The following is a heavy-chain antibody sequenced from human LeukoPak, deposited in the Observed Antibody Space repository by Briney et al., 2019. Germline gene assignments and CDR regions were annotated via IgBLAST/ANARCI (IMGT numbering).Heavy chain of an antibody. CDR2: VRSDGSNE. D-gene: IGHD5-12*01. J-gene: IGHJ4*02. CDR3: AKESDSGYHSEGPKN. Sequence: GGSLRLSCAASGFVLSDYGMHWVRQAPGKGLEWVAFVRSDGSNEYYVGSVKGRFTISRDKSKNTLYLQMNSLRVEDTAVYSCAKESDSGYHSEGPKNWGLGTLVTVSS. V-gene: IGHV3-30*02. CDR1: GFVLSDYG.